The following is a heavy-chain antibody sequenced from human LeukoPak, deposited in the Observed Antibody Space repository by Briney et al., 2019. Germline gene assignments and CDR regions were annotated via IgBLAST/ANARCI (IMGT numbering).Heavy chain of an antibody. Sequence: GGSLRLSCAASGFTFSDYYMSWIRQAPGKGLEWVSYISSSGSTIYYADSVKGRFAISRDNAKNSLYLQMNSLRAEDTAVYYCARGFDAGLDAFDIWGQGTMVTVSS. CDR1: GFTFSDYY. D-gene: IGHD3-10*01. CDR3: ARGFDAGLDAFDI. V-gene: IGHV3-11*01. CDR2: ISSSGSTI. J-gene: IGHJ3*02.